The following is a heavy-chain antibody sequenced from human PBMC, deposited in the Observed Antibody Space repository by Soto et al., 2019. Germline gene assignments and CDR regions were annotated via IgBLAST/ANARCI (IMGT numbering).Heavy chain of an antibody. D-gene: IGHD2-21*01. CDR3: AREELYCGGDCFAF. Sequence: EVQLVESGGDLVQPGRSLRLSCAASGFTFSSYEFNWVRQAPGKGLEWISYIGTSTTNIYYADSVKGRFTSSRDNAKNALYLQMNSLRAEDTAIYYCAREELYCGGDCFAFWGQGTLVTVSS. V-gene: IGHV3-48*03. CDR2: IGTSTTNI. CDR1: GFTFSSYE. J-gene: IGHJ4*02.